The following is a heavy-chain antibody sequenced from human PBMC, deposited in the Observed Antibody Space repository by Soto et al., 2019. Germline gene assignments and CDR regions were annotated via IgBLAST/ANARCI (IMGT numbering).Heavy chain of an antibody. J-gene: IGHJ5*02. D-gene: IGHD2-8*01. CDR1: AYTFSGYY. Sequence: ASVKVSCKASAYTFSGYYIHWVRQAPGQGLEWMGWINPNSGATNYAQKFQGWVTMTRDTFITTVYMELSRLKSDDTAVYYCATARANVAPNWFDPWGREPWSPSPQ. CDR3: ATARANVAPNWFDP. V-gene: IGHV1-2*04. CDR2: INPNSGAT.